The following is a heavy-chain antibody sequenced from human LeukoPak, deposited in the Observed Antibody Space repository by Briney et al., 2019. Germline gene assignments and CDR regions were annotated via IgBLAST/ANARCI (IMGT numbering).Heavy chain of an antibody. Sequence: GGSLRLSCAASGFTFSSYSMNWVRQAPGRGLEWVSSISSSSSYIYYADSVKGRFTISRDNAKNSLYLQMNNLRAEDTAVYYCARFRVEYSSSNWFDPWGQGTLVTVSS. D-gene: IGHD6-6*01. CDR2: ISSSSSYI. CDR1: GFTFSSYS. V-gene: IGHV3-21*01. J-gene: IGHJ5*02. CDR3: ARFRVEYSSSNWFDP.